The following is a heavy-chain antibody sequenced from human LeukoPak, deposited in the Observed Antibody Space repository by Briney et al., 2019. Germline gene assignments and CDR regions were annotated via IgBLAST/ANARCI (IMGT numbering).Heavy chain of an antibody. CDR2: ISSSSSYT. V-gene: IGHV3-21*01. D-gene: IGHD1-26*01. J-gene: IGHJ6*03. CDR1: GFTFYSYN. Sequence: GGSLRLSCAASGFTFYSYNMIWVGPAPGMELEGWSSISSSSSYTLYADSVKGRFTISRENAKNSLYLQMNSLRAEDKAIYYCARDPYNGNYGGSYYYYMHVWGKGTTVTVSS. CDR3: ARDPYNGNYGGSYYYYMHV.